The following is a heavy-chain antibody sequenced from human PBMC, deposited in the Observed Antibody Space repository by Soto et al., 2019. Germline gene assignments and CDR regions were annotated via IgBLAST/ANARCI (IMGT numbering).Heavy chain of an antibody. CDR2: IFWNDDK. J-gene: IGHJ4*02. CDR1: GFSLSTSGVG. V-gene: IGHV2-5*01. Sequence: KESGPTLVKPTQTLTLTCAFSGFSLSTSGVGVGWIRQPPGKALEWLAVIFWNDDKRYSPSVKSRLTITKDTTRNQVVLTMTNMDPVDTGTYYCARRGEQASQPFDSWGQGSLVTVS. D-gene: IGHD2-21*01. CDR3: ARRGEQASQPFDS.